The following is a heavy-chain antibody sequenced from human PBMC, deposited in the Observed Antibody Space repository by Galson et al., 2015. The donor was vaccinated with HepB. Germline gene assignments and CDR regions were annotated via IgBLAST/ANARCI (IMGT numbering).Heavy chain of an antibody. CDR2: ISGGSGDRT. J-gene: IGHJ3*02. Sequence: SLRLSCAASGFTFTNYVMNWVRQAPGKGLEWVSTISGGSGDRTYYADSAKGRFTVSRDNSKNTLYLQANSLRVEDTAIYYCAKYRASSGPGRRAFDIWGQGTMVIVSS. CDR3: AKYRASSGPGRRAFDI. D-gene: IGHD6-25*01. CDR1: GFTFTNYV. V-gene: IGHV3-23*01.